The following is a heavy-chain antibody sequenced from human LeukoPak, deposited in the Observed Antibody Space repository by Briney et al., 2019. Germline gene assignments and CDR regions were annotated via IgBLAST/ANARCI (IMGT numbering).Heavy chain of an antibody. V-gene: IGHV3-7*01. D-gene: IGHD3-10*01. CDR2: IKQDGNAK. Sequence: GGSLRLSCAASGITFGIYWMSWVRQAPGKGLEWVANIKQDGNAKYYVDSVKGRFTISRDNAKNSLYLQMNNLRAEDTAVYYCASGVGSGSYDYWGQGTLVTVSS. CDR3: ASGVGSGSYDY. J-gene: IGHJ4*02. CDR1: GITFGIYW.